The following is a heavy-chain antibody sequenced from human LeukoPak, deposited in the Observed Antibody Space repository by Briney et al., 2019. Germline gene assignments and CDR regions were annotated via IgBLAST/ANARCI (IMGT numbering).Heavy chain of an antibody. D-gene: IGHD6-13*01. Sequence: GGSLRLSCAASGFTFSGSAMHWVRQASGKGLEWVGRIRSKANSYATAYAASVKGRFTISRDDSKNTAYLQMNSLKTEDTAVYYCLQQLVPPVLGYWGQGTLVTVSS. CDR3: LQQLVPPVLGY. CDR2: IRSKANSYAT. V-gene: IGHV3-73*01. J-gene: IGHJ4*02. CDR1: GFTFSGSA.